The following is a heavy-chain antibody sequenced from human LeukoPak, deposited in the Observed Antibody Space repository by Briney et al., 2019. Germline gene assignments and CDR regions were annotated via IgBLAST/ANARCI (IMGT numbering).Heavy chain of an antibody. J-gene: IGHJ1*01. Sequence: SETLSLTCTVSGGSISSSSYYWGWIRQPPGKGLEWIGSIYYSGSTYYNPSLKSRVTISVDTSKNQFSLKLSSVTAADTAVYYCARIYGDYVSGYFQHWGQGTLVTVSS. CDR1: GGSISSSSYY. D-gene: IGHD3-16*01. CDR2: IYYSGST. V-gene: IGHV4-39*07. CDR3: ARIYGDYVSGYFQH.